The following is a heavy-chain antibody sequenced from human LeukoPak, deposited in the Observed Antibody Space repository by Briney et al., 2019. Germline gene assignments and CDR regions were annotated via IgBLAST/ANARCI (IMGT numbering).Heavy chain of an antibody. CDR3: ARRTYYYASGSYSPPRY. CDR1: GGSISSYY. CDR2: IYTSGST. V-gene: IGHV4-4*07. D-gene: IGHD3-10*01. J-gene: IGHJ4*02. Sequence: PSETLSLTCTVSGGSISSYYWSWIRQPAGKGLEWIGRIYTSGSTNYNPSLKSRVTISVDTSKNQFSLKLNSVTAADTAVYYCARRTYYYASGSYSPPRYWGQGTLVTVSS.